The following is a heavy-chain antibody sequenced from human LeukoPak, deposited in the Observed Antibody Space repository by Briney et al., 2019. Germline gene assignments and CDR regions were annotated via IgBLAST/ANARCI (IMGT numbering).Heavy chain of an antibody. D-gene: IGHD6-19*01. Sequence: GGSLRLSCAASGFTFSSYSMNWVRQAPGKGLEWVSSISSSSYIYYADSVKGRFTISRDNAKNSLYLQMNSLRAEDTAVYYCAREGYSSGWYEDYWGQGTLVTVSS. J-gene: IGHJ4*02. V-gene: IGHV3-21*01. CDR2: ISSSSYI. CDR1: GFTFSSYS. CDR3: AREGYSSGWYEDY.